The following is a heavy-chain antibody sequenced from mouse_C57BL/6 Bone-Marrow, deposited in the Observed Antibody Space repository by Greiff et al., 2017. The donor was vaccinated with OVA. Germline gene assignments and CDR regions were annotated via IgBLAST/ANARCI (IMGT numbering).Heavy chain of an antibody. CDR1: GYSITSDY. D-gene: IGHD1-1*01. CDR2: ISYSGST. CDR3: ATDYYYGSSRDYFDY. V-gene: IGHV3-8*01. J-gene: IGHJ2*01. Sequence: DVQLQESGPGLAKPSQTLSLTCSVTGYSITSDYWNWIRKFPGNKLEYMGYISYSGSTYYNPSLKSRISITRDTSKNQYYLQLNSVTTEDTATYYCATDYYYGSSRDYFDYWGQGTTLTVSS.